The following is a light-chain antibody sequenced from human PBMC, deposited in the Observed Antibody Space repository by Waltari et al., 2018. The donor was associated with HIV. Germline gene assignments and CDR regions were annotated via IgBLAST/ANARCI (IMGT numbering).Light chain of an antibody. CDR3: QQSYGSPPT. J-gene: IGKJ1*01. V-gene: IGKV1-39*01. CDR1: QSIGNF. Sequence: DIQMTQSPSSLSASIGDRVTITCRASQSIGNFLNWYQQKPGRAPKLLTYAAYGLQTGVPSRFSGGGSGTDFTFTINSLQPEDFATYYCQQSYGSPPTFGQGTKV. CDR2: AAY.